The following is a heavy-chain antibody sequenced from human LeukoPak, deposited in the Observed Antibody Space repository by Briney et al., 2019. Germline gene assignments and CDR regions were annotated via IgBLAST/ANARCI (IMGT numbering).Heavy chain of an antibody. J-gene: IGHJ6*02. V-gene: IGHV1-46*01. CDR3: ARGRRWLQFARSFPNYYYGMDV. D-gene: IGHD5-24*01. CDR1: GYTFTSYY. CDR2: INPSGGST. Sequence: ASVKVSCKASGYTFTSYYMHWVRQAPGQGLEWMGIINPSGGSTSYAQKFQGRVTMTRDTSTSTVYMELSSLRSEDTAVYYCARGRRWLQFARSFPNYYYGMDVWGQGTTVTVSS.